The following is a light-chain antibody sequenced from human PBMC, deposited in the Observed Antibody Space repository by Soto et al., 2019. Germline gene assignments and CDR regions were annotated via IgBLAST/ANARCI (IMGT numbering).Light chain of an antibody. J-gene: IGLJ1*01. CDR3: RSYDSSLSAYV. CDR1: SSNIGAGYE. Sequence: QSVLTQPPSVSEAPGQRVTISCTGSSSNIGAGYEAHWYQQVPGTAPKLLIYENNNRPSGVPDRFSGSKSGTSASLAITGLQAEDEAEYYCRSYDSSLSAYVFGTGTKLTVL. V-gene: IGLV1-40*01. CDR2: ENN.